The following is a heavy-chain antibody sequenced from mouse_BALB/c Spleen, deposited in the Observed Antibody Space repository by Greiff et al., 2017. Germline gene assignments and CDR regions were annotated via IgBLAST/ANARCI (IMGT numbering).Heavy chain of an antibody. J-gene: IGHJ4*01. CDR1: GFTFSSYA. V-gene: IGHV5-6-5*01. Sequence: EVHLVESGGGLVKPGGSLKLSCAASGFTFSSYAMSWVRQTPEKRLEWVASISSGGSTYYPDSVKGRFTISRDNARNILYLQISSLRSEDTAMYYCARDGSSLYYYAMDYWGQGTSVTVSS. CDR2: ISSGGST. D-gene: IGHD1-1*01. CDR3: ARDGSSLYYYAMDY.